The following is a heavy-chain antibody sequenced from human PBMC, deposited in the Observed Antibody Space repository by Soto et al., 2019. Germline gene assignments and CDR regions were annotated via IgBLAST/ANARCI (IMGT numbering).Heavy chain of an antibody. CDR1: GFSVGDNY. CDR2: IYSGGST. D-gene: IGHD5-12*01. Sequence: EVQLVESGGGLVQPGGSLRLSCAASGFSVGDNYMKWVRQAPGKGLEWVSLIYSGGSTFYADSVKGRFTISRDNFKNTLFLQMNNLRVDDTAVYYCARDRGYRWGQGTMVTVSA. CDR3: ARDRGYR. J-gene: IGHJ3*01. V-gene: IGHV3-66*01.